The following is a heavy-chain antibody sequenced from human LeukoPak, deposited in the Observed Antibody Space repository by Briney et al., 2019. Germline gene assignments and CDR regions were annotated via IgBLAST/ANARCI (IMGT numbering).Heavy chain of an antibody. V-gene: IGHV3-23*01. D-gene: IGHD1-26*01. CDR3: AKDRGTTTSDY. CDR2: VSGSGGST. J-gene: IGHJ4*02. Sequence: GGSLRLSCAASGFTFSSYAMSWVRQSPGKGLEWVSAVSGSGGSTYYADSVKGRFTVSRDKSKNTLYLQMNSLRAEDTAVYYCAKDRGTTTSDYWGQGTLVTVSS. CDR1: GFTFSSYA.